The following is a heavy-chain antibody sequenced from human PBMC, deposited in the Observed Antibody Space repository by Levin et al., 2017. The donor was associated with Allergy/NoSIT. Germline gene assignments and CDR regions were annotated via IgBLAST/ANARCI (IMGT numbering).Heavy chain of an antibody. CDR3: AKDKTLTAAGSDLYFHY. D-gene: IGHD6-13*01. CDR2: ISGSGGGT. J-gene: IGHJ1*01. CDR1: GFTFSSYA. Sequence: GGSLRLSCAASGFTFSSYAMSWVRQAPGKGLEWVSVISGSGGGTYYADSVKGRFIISRDNSKNTLYLQMNSLRAEDTAEYFCAKDKTLTAAGSDLYFHYWGQGTLVTVSS. V-gene: IGHV3-23*01.